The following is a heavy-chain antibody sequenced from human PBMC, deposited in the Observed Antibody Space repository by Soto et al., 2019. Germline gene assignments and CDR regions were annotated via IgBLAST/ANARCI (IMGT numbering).Heavy chain of an antibody. D-gene: IGHD3-16*02. Sequence: HTSTVSYGNSVSGGGCWICKRKNPGKGLEWIGYIYYSGSTYYNPSLKSRVTISVDTSKNQFSLKLSSVTAADTAVYYCARGGGGVIVKNRFFDYWGQGTLVTVSS. CDR3: ARGGGGVIVKNRFFDY. V-gene: IGHV4-31*03. CDR2: IYYSGST. J-gene: IGHJ4*02. CDR1: YGNSVSGGGC.